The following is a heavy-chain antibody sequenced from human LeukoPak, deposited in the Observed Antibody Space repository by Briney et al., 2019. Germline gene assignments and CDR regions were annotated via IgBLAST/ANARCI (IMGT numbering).Heavy chain of an antibody. CDR2: INHSGST. CDR1: GGSFSGYY. D-gene: IGHD3-22*01. Sequence: SETLSLTCAVYGGSFSGYYWSWIRQPPGKGLEWIGEINHSGSTNYNPSLKSRVTISVDTSKNQFSLKLSSVTAADTAVYYCARDYYDSSGYYYFYAFDIWGQGTMVTVSS. V-gene: IGHV4-34*01. CDR3: ARDYYDSSGYYYFYAFDI. J-gene: IGHJ3*02.